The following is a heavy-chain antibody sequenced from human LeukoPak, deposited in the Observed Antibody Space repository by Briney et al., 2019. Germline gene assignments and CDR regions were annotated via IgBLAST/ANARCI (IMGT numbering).Heavy chain of an antibody. J-gene: IGHJ4*02. D-gene: IGHD6-19*01. CDR3: ARDPGYSSGWNYFDY. Sequence: SETLSLTCTVSGYSISSGYYWGWIRQPPGRGLEWIGTVYHRGTTYYNPSLKSRVTTSVDTSKNQFSLKLSSVTAADTAVYHCARDPGYSSGWNYFDYWGQGTLVTVSS. V-gene: IGHV4-38-2*02. CDR1: GYSISSGYY. CDR2: VYHRGTT.